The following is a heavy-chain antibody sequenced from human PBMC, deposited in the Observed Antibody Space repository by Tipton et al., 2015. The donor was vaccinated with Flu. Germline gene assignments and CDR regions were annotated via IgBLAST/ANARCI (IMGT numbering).Heavy chain of an antibody. D-gene: IGHD3-10*01. CDR1: GDSISSSSYY. CDR2: IYYSGST. V-gene: IGHV4-39*07. CDR3: AAAPYGSGSWDF. J-gene: IGHJ1*01. Sequence: TLSLTCTVSGDSISSSSYYWGWIRQPPGKGLEWIGSIYYSGSTYYNPSLKSRVTISVDTSKNQFSLKLSSVTAADTAIYYCAAAPYGSGSWDFWGQGTLVTVSS.